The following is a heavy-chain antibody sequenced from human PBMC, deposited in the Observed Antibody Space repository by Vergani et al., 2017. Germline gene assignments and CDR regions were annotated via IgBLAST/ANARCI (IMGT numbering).Heavy chain of an antibody. Sequence: QVQLQESGPGLVKPSETLSLTCTVSGGSVSSGTYYWSWIRQPPGKGLEWIGYIYYSGSTNYNPSLKSRVTISVDTSQNQVSLKVSSVTAADTAVYYCARDRGVASGYFDYWGQGTLVTVSS. D-gene: IGHD2-15*01. CDR3: ARDRGVASGYFDY. CDR2: IYYSGST. CDR1: GGSVSSGTYY. V-gene: IGHV4-61*01. J-gene: IGHJ4*02.